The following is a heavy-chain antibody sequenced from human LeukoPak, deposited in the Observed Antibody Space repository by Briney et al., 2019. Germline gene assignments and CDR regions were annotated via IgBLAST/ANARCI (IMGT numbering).Heavy chain of an antibody. CDR2: ISYDGSNK. D-gene: IGHD1-1*01. V-gene: IGHV3-30-3*01. CDR1: RFTFSSYD. Sequence: PGGSLRLSCEASRFTFSSYDLHWVRQAPGKGLEWMAVISYDGSNKYYADSVRGRFTISRDNSKNTLYVQMNRLRAEDTAVYYCARHNSMIHAFDMWGQGTRVTVSS. J-gene: IGHJ3*02. CDR3: ARHNSMIHAFDM.